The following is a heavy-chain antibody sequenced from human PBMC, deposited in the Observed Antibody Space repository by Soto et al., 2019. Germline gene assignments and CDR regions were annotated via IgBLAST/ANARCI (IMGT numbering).Heavy chain of an antibody. CDR1: GFIFSTYS. CDR3: ARVGRGVYGMDV. Sequence: GGSLRLSCAASGFIFSTYSINWVRQAPGKGLEWFSYITSDSSTISYADSVKGRFTVSRDNAKNSLYLQMNSLRDEDTAVYYCARVGRGVYGMDVWGQGTSVTVSS. CDR2: ITSDSSTI. J-gene: IGHJ6*02. D-gene: IGHD2-8*01. V-gene: IGHV3-48*02.